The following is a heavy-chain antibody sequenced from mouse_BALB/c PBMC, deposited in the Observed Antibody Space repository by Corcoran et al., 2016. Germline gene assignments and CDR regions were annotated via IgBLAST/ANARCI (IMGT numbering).Heavy chain of an antibody. J-gene: IGHJ4*01. CDR2: INPSTGYT. CDR1: GYTFTSYW. V-gene: IGHV1-7*01. Sequence: QVQLQQSGAELAKPGASVKMSCKASGYTFTSYWMHWVKQRPGQGLEWIGYINPSTGYTEYNPKFKDKATLTADKSSSTAYMQLSSLTSEDSAVYYCAVKYYYAMDYWGQGTSVTVSS. CDR3: AVKYYYAMDY. D-gene: IGHD2-1*01.